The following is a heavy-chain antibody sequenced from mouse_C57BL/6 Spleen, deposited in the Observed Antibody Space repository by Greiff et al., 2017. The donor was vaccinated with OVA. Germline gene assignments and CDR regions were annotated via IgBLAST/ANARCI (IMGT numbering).Heavy chain of an antibody. V-gene: IGHV1-22*01. Sequence: VQLQQSGPELVKPGASVKMSCKASGYTFTDYNMHWVKQSHGKSLEWIGYINPNNGGTSYNQKFKGKATLTVNKSSSTAYMELRSLTSEDSAVYYCARHQTAQPHYFDYWGKGTTLTVSS. D-gene: IGHD3-2*02. CDR3: ARHQTAQPHYFDY. CDR1: GYTFTDYN. CDR2: INPNNGGT. J-gene: IGHJ2*01.